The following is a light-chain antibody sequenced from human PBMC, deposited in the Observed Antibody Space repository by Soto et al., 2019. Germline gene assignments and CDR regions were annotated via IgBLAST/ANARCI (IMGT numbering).Light chain of an antibody. CDR1: QSVSSY. J-gene: IGKJ4*01. CDR2: DAS. V-gene: IGKV3-11*01. Sequence: EIVLTQSPATLSLSPGERATLSCRASQSVSSYLAWYQQKPGQAPRLLIYDASNRATGIPARFSGSGSGTDVTLTLSILEPEEFAVYYCQQRSNLVSFGGGTKVAIK. CDR3: QQRSNLVS.